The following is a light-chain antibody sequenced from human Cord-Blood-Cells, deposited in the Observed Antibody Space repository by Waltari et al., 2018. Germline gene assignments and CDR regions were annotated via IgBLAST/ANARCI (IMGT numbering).Light chain of an antibody. CDR2: DVS. Sequence: QSALTQPASVSGSPGQSITISCTGTSSDVGGYNYVPWYQQPPGKAPKPMIYDVSNRPSGVSNRFSGSKSGNTASLTISGLQAEDEADYYCSSYTSSSTYVFGTGTKVTVL. CDR1: SSDVGGYNY. V-gene: IGLV2-14*03. CDR3: SSYTSSSTYV. J-gene: IGLJ1*01.